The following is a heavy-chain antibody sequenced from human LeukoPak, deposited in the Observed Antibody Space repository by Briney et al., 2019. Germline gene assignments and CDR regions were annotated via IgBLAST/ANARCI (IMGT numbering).Heavy chain of an antibody. CDR3: VRDMGYYDKV. CDR1: GFTFSTSW. J-gene: IGHJ4*02. D-gene: IGHD3-22*01. V-gene: IGHV3-74*01. Sequence: GGSLRLSCATSGFTFSTSWMHWVRQAPGKGLVWVSRINTDGNTRDYAGSVKGRFTISRDYAKNTLYLQMNSLRADDTAVYYCVRDMGYYDKVWGQGTLVTVSS. CDR2: INTDGNTR.